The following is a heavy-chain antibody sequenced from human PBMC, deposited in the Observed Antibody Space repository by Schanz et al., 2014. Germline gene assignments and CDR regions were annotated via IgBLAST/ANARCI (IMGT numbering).Heavy chain of an antibody. V-gene: IGHV3-48*01. Sequence: EVQLVQSGGGLVQPGGSLRLSCAASGFAFSSYGMNWLRQAPGKGLEWVSYISSASSTINYADSVKGRFTISSDNSKSTLYLQMSSLRAEDTAVYYCAKSQGSSFDSWGQGTLVTVSS. CDR1: GFAFSSYG. D-gene: IGHD6-13*01. J-gene: IGHJ4*02. CDR3: AKSQGSSFDS. CDR2: ISSASSTI.